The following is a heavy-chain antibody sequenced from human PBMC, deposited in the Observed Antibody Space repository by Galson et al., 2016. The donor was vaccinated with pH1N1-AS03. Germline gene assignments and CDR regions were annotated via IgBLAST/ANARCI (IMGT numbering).Heavy chain of an antibody. CDR1: GFTVSSGY. V-gene: IGHV3-66*02. CDR2: IHPGGDT. CDR3: AGDEGFANGINV. Sequence: SLRLSCAATGFTVSSGYHMSWVRQAPGKGLEWVSVIHPGGDTYNADSVKGRFTISRDNIENMVYLQMNSLRPVDTAVYYCAGDEGFANGINVWGQGTTVTVSS. J-gene: IGHJ6*02. D-gene: IGHD3-3*01.